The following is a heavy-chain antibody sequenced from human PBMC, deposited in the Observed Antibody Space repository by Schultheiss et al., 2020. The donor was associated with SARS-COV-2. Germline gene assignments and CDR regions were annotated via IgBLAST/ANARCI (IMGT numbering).Heavy chain of an antibody. CDR2: ISWNSGSI. J-gene: IGHJ6*02. D-gene: IGHD5-24*01. V-gene: IGHV3-9*01. Sequence: GGSLRLSCAASGFTFDDYAMHWVRQAPGKGLEWVSGISWNSGSIGYADSVKGRFTISRDNAKNSLYLQMNSLRAEDTAVYYCARDLDGYNHVGMDVWGQGTTVTVSS. CDR3: ARDLDGYNHVGMDV. CDR1: GFTFDDYA.